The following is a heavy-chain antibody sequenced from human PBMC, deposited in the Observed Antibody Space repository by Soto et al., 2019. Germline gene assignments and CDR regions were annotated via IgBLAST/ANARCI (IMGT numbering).Heavy chain of an antibody. V-gene: IGHV4-39*01. D-gene: IGHD5-18*01. J-gene: IGHJ4*02. CDR3: ASGRGYRKRSLDY. CDR1: GGSISSSSYY. Sequence: QLQLQESGPGLVKPSETLSLTCTVSGGSISSSSYYWGWIRQPPGKGLEWIGSIYYSGSTYYNPSLKSRVTISVDTSKNQFSLKLSSVTAADTAVYYCASGRGYRKRSLDYWGQGTLVTVSS. CDR2: IYYSGST.